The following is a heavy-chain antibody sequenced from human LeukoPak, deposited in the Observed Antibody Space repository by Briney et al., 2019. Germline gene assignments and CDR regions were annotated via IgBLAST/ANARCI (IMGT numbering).Heavy chain of an antibody. Sequence: GRSLRLSCAASGFTFSSYGMHWVRQAPGKGLEWVAVISYDGSNKYYADSVKGRFTISRDNSKNTLYLQMNSLRAEDTAVYYCARDYYYGDSLFVYWGQGTLVTVSS. CDR3: ARDYYYGDSLFVY. CDR2: ISYDGSNK. J-gene: IGHJ4*02. D-gene: IGHD4-17*01. V-gene: IGHV3-30*03. CDR1: GFTFSSYG.